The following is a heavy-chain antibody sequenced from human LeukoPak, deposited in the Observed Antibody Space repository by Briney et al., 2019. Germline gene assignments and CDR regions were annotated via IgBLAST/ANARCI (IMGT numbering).Heavy chain of an antibody. V-gene: IGHV3-23*01. J-gene: IGHJ4*02. CDR1: GFTFSSYA. Sequence: PGGSLRLSCAASGFTFSSYAMSWVRQAPGKGLEWVSGIGGSGGSAYYADSVEGRFTISRDNSKNTLYLQLNSLRAEDTAVYYCAKEPVRGGVGYFDYWGQGTLVTVSS. CDR2: IGGSGGSA. CDR3: AKEPVRGGVGYFDY. D-gene: IGHD1-26*01.